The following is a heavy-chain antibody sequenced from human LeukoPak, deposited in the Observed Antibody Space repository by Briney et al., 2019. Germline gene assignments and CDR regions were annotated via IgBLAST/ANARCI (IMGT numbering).Heavy chain of an antibody. V-gene: IGHV4-61*02. D-gene: IGHD3-22*01. J-gene: IGHJ3*02. CDR2: IYTSGST. CDR3: ATSVSVVVVIVDRDAFDI. Sequence: SETLSLTCTVSGGSISSGSYYWSWIRQPAGKGLEYIGRIYTSGSTNYNPSLKSRVTISVDTSKNHFSLKLSSVTAADTAVYYCATSVSVVVVIVDRDAFDIWGQGTMVTVSS. CDR1: GGSISSGSYY.